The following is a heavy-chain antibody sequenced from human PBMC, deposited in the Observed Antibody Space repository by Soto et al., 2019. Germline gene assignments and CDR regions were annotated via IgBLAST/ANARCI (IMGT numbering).Heavy chain of an antibody. J-gene: IGHJ6*02. CDR3: TSDTARVYYGMHL. CDR1: GFTFSGSA. CDR2: IRSKANSYAT. V-gene: IGHV3-73*01. D-gene: IGHD5-18*01. Sequence: GSLRLSCAASGFTFSGSAMHWVRQASGKGLEWVGRIRSKANSYATAYAASVKGRFTISRDDSKNTAYLQMNSLKTEDTPVYYCTSDTARVYYGMHLPRQATTVPV.